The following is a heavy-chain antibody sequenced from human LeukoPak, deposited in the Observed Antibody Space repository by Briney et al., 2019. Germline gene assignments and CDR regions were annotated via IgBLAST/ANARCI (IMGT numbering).Heavy chain of an antibody. D-gene: IGHD3-22*01. V-gene: IGHV4-34*01. CDR1: SGSFSGHY. CDR2: ITDTGSS. CDR3: ARGPYYYDSSGYSFDY. J-gene: IGHJ4*02. Sequence: SETLSLTCAVYSGSFSGHYCSWIRQPPGKGLEWIAEITDTGSSNYNPSLKSRVTISVDTSKNQFSLKLSSVTAADAAVYYCARGPYYYDSSGYSFDYWGQGTLVTVSS.